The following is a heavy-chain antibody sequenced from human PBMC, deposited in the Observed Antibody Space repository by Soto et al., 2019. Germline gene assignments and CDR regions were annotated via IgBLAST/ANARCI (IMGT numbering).Heavy chain of an antibody. CDR2: IYGTGNM. D-gene: IGHD3-9*01. CDR1: DDSISSGGYY. V-gene: IGHV4-31*03. J-gene: IGHJ2*01. Sequence: QVQLQESGPGLVKPSQTLSLTCTVSDDSISSGGYYWSWIRQHPGKGLEWIGYIYGTGNMYYKSSLKSRLTFSVDTSKNHFSLKLTSVTAADTAVYYCARGTDTWFFALWGRSTLVTVSS. CDR3: ARGTDTWFFAL.